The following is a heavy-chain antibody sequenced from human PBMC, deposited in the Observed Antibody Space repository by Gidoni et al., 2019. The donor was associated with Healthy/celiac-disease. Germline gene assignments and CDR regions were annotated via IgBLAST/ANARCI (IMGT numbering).Heavy chain of an antibody. Sequence: EVQLLESGGGLVQPGGSLRLSCAASGFTFSRYAMRWVRQAPGKGLEWVSAISGSGGSTYYADSVKGRFTISRDNSKNTLYLQMNSLRAEDTAVYYCAKGDYYYDSSGYSVYWGQGTLVTVSS. CDR2: ISGSGGST. J-gene: IGHJ4*02. CDR3: AKGDYYYDSSGYSVY. V-gene: IGHV3-23*01. D-gene: IGHD3-22*01. CDR1: GFTFSRYA.